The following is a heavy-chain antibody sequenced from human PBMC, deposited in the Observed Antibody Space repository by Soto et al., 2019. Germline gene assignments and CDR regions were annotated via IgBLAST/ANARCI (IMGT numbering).Heavy chain of an antibody. V-gene: IGHV1-18*01. J-gene: IGHJ6*02. CDR2: ISAYNGNT. Sequence: QVQMVQSGAEVKKPGASVKVSCKASGYTFTSYGISWVRQAPGQGLEWMGWISAYNGNTNYAQKLQGRVTMTTDTSTSTAYMELRSLRSDDTAVYYCARLGDFSSTSCQGHYYGMDVWGQGTKGTVSS. CDR1: GYTFTSYG. CDR3: ARLGDFSSTSCQGHYYGMDV. D-gene: IGHD2-2*01.